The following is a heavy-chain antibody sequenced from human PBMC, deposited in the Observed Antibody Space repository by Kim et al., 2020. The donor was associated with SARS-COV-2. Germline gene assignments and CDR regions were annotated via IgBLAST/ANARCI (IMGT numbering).Heavy chain of an antibody. D-gene: IGHD6-13*01. CDR3: ARVGGEYSSSWWDGNYYGMDV. CDR1: GFTFSSYW. Sequence: GGSLRLSCAASGFTFSSYWMHWVRQAPGKGLVWVSRINSDGSSTSYADSVKGRFTISRDNAKNTLYLQMNSLRAEDTAVYYCARVGGEYSSSWWDGNYYGMDVWGQGTTVTVSS. V-gene: IGHV3-74*01. CDR2: INSDGSST. J-gene: IGHJ6*02.